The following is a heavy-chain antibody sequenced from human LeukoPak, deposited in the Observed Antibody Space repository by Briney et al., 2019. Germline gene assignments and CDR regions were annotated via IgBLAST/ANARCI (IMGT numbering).Heavy chain of an antibody. CDR1: GFTFSNYW. Sequence: SGGSLRLSCAASGFTFSNYWMSWVRQTPGKGLEWVANIKEDGSDKYYVDSLKGRFTISRDNAKNSLYLQMNSLRAEDTAVYYCAKDRRRQAYWGQGTLVTVSS. CDR2: IKEDGSDK. CDR3: AKDRRRQAY. J-gene: IGHJ4*02. V-gene: IGHV3-7*03.